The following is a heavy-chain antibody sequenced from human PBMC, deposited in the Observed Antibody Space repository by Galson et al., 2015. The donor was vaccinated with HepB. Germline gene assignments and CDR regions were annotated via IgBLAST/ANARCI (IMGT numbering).Heavy chain of an antibody. V-gene: IGHV3-33*08. CDR1: GFTFSSYG. Sequence: SLRLSCAASGFTFSSYGMHWVRQAPGKGLEWVAVIWYDGSNKYYADSVKGRFTISRDNSKNTLYLQMNSLRAEDTAVYYCARGLLWFGGLDFDYWGQGTLVTVSS. D-gene: IGHD3-10*01. CDR2: IWYDGSNK. J-gene: IGHJ4*02. CDR3: ARGLLWFGGLDFDY.